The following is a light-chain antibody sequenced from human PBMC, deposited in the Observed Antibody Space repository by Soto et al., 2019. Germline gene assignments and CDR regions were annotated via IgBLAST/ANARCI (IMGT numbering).Light chain of an antibody. J-gene: IGKJ1*01. Sequence: EFVLTQSPATLSVSPGERATLSCRASQIVSSNLAWYQQKPGQAPRLLIYGASTRATGIPARFSGSGSGTEFTLTINSLQSEDFAVYYCQQYNNWPRTFGQGTKVDIK. CDR3: QQYNNWPRT. CDR2: GAS. CDR1: QIVSSN. V-gene: IGKV3-15*01.